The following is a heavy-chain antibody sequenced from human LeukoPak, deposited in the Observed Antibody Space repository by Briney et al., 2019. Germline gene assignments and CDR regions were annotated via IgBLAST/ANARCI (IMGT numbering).Heavy chain of an antibody. J-gene: IGHJ3*02. CDR1: GFTFRNYA. CDR3: ARDPFYGRDSFMGAFDI. V-gene: IGHV3-21*01. CDR2: VSGSGANT. D-gene: IGHD3-10*02. Sequence: GGSLRLSCAASGFTFRNYAMNWVRQAPGKGLEWVSTVSGSGANTYYADSVKGRFTISRDNAKNSLYLQMNSLRAEDTAVYYCARDPFYGRDSFMGAFDIWGQGTMVTVSS.